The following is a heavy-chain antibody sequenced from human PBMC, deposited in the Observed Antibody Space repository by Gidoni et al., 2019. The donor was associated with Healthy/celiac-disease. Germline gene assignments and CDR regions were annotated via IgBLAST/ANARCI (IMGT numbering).Heavy chain of an antibody. CDR2: ISGSGGST. CDR1: GFTFSSYA. CDR3: ARQGSYRAYYYYYMDV. D-gene: IGHD1-26*01. Sequence: EVQLLESVGGLVQPGVSLRLSCAASGFTFSSYAMSWVRQAPGKGLEWVSAISGSGGSTYYADSVKGRFTISRDNSKNTLYLQMNSLRAEDTAVYYCARQGSYRAYYYYYMDVWGKGTTVTVSS. V-gene: IGHV3-23*01. J-gene: IGHJ6*03.